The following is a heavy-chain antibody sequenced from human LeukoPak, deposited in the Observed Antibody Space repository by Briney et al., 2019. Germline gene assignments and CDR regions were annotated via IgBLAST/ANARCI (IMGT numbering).Heavy chain of an antibody. CDR3: ARVACSGGSCYHFDY. CDR1: GGSISNYY. V-gene: IGHV4-4*07. Sequence: SGTLSLTCSVSGGSISNYYWSWIRQPAGKGLECIGRIYSSGSTDYNPSLKSRVTMSVDTSKNQFSLKLSSVTAADSAVYYCARVACSGGSCYHFDYWGQGTLVTVSS. J-gene: IGHJ4*02. CDR2: IYSSGST. D-gene: IGHD2-15*01.